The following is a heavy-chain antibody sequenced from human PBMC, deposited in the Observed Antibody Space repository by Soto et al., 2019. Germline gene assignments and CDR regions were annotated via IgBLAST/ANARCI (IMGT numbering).Heavy chain of an antibody. CDR1: GFTFSDYG. CDR2: IRYDGSNR. J-gene: IGHJ6*02. D-gene: IGHD3-10*01. Sequence: QVQLVESGGGVVQPGRSLRLSCAASGFTFSDYGMHWVRQAPGKGLEWVAVIRYDGSNRYYADSVNGRFTISRDNSKNTVYLQMNSLRAEDTAVYYCAKDLNSSASGIYPHGMDVWGQGTKVIVSS. V-gene: IGHV3-33*06. CDR3: AKDLNSSASGIYPHGMDV.